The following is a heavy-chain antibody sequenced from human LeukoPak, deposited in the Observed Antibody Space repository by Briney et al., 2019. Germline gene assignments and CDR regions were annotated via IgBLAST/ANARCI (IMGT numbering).Heavy chain of an antibody. CDR1: GGSISSSYYY. CDR2: INHSGST. CDR3: ARVPAANSPAARPAGSVYYYYYMDV. Sequence: PSETLSLTCTVSGGSISSSYYYWAWIRQPPGKGLEWIGEINHSGSTNYNPSLKSRVTISVDTSKNQFSLKLSSVTAADTAVYYCARVPAANSPAARPAGSVYYYYYMDVWGKGTTVTVSS. D-gene: IGHD2-2*01. V-gene: IGHV4-39*07. J-gene: IGHJ6*03.